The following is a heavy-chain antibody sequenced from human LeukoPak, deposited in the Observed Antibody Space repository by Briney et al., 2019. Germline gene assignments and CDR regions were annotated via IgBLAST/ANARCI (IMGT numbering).Heavy chain of an antibody. CDR1: GFTFSSYA. CDR3: AKDWGQVPASISGH. D-gene: IGHD2-2*01. V-gene: IGHV3-30-3*01. J-gene: IGHJ1*01. CDR2: ISYDGSNK. Sequence: GRSLRLSCAASGFTFSSYAMHWVRQAPGKGLEWVAVISYDGSNKYYADSVKGRFTISRDNSKNTLYLQMNSLRAEDTAVYYCAKDWGQVPASISGHWGQGTLVTVSS.